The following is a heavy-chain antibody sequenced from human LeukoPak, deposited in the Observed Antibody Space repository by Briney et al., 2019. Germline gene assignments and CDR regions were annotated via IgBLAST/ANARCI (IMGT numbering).Heavy chain of an antibody. CDR3: ARGDKPLYNWNYGPY. V-gene: IGHV1-2*02. J-gene: IGHJ4*02. CDR1: GYTFTGYY. Sequence: ASVKVSCKASGYTFTGYYMHWVRQAPGQGLEWMGWINPNSGGTNYAQKFQGRVTMTRDTSISTAYMELSRLRSDDTAVYYCARGDKPLYNWNYGPYWGQGTLVTVSS. D-gene: IGHD1-7*01. CDR2: INPNSGGT.